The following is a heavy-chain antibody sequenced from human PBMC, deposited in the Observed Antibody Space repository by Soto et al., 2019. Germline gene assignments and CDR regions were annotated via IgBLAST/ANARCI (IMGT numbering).Heavy chain of an antibody. D-gene: IGHD3-16*01. CDR3: ARHLMITFGGVIFRSAIGWFDP. V-gene: IGHV4-39*01. CDR2: IYYSGST. CDR1: GGSISSSSYY. J-gene: IGHJ5*02. Sequence: SETLSLTCTVSGGSISSSSYYWGWIRQPPGKGLEWIGSIYYSGSTYYNPSLKSRVTISVDTSKNQFSLKLSSVTAADTAVYYCARHLMITFGGVIFRSAIGWFDPWGQGTLVTVSS.